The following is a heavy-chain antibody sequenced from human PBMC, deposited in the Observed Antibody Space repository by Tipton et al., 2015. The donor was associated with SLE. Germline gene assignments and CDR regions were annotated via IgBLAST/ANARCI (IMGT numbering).Heavy chain of an antibody. D-gene: IGHD6-19*01. CDR3: ARGRGAVADAYYMDV. Sequence: TLSLTCAVYGGSFSGYYWSWIRQPPGKGLGWIGEINHSGSTNYNPSLKSRVTISVDTSKNQFSLKLSSVTAADTAVYYCARGRGAVADAYYMDVWGKGTTVTVSS. CDR1: GGSFSGYY. V-gene: IGHV4-34*01. CDR2: INHSGST. J-gene: IGHJ6*03.